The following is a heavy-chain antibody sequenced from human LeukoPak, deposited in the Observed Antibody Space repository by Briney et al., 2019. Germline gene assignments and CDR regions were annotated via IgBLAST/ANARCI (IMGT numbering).Heavy chain of an antibody. D-gene: IGHD4-17*01. Sequence: SETLSLTCTVSGGSMRSYYWSWIRQPPGKGLEWIGYISYSGSTIYNPSLKSRVTISVDTSENQFSLKLNSVTAAGTAVYYCAKMGNPATVTADYWGQGTLVTVSS. CDR3: AKMGNPATVTADY. J-gene: IGHJ4*02. V-gene: IGHV4-59*08. CDR1: GGSMRSYY. CDR2: ISYSGST.